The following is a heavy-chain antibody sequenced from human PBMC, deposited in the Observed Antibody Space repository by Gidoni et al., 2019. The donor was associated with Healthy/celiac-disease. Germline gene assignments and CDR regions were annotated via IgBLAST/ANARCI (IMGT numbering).Heavy chain of an antibody. CDR3: ARGHFGESYRWFDP. D-gene: IGHD3-10*01. V-gene: IGHV4-59*13. Sequence: QVQLQESGPGLVKPSETLSLTCTVSAGPSSSYYCSWCRQPPGEGLEWIGYIYYSGSTNYNPSLKSRVTISVDTSKTQFSLKLSSVTAADTAVYYCARGHFGESYRWFDPWGQGTLVTVSS. CDR1: AGPSSSYY. J-gene: IGHJ5*02. CDR2: IYYSGST.